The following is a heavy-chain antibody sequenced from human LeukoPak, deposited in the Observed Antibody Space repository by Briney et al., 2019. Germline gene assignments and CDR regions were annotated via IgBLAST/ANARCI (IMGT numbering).Heavy chain of an antibody. Sequence: GESLKISCKGSGYSFSTHWIGWVRQMPGKGLEWMGIIYPGDSDTRYSPSFQGQVTISADKSISTAYLQWSSLKASDTAMYYCARQEKDYYGSGSYYPFAYWGQGTLVTVSS. CDR2: IYPGDSDT. D-gene: IGHD3-10*01. CDR3: ARQEKDYYGSGSYYPFAY. V-gene: IGHV5-51*01. CDR1: GYSFSTHW. J-gene: IGHJ4*02.